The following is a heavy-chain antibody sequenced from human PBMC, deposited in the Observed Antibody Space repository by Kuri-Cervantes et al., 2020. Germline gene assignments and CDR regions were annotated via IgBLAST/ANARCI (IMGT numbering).Heavy chain of an antibody. D-gene: IGHD3-22*01. J-gene: IGHJ1*01. CDR3: AKDDYLGYYYDSSGYPEYFQH. CDR2: IRYDGSNK. Sequence: GESLKISCAATGFTFSNYWMSWVRQAPGKGLEWVAFIRYDGSNKYYADSVKGRFTISRDNSKNTLYLQMNSLRAEDTAVYYCAKDDYLGYYYDSSGYPEYFQHWGQGTLVTVSS. V-gene: IGHV3-30*02. CDR1: GFTFSNYW.